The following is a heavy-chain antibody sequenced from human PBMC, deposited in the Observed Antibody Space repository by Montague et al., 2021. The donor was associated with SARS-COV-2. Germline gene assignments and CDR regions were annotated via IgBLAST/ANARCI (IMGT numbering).Heavy chain of an antibody. Sequence: SETLSLTCVVSGGSISSINWWSWVRQPPGKGLEWIGEIYHSGSTNYNPSLKSRVTISVDTSKNQFSLKLSSVTAADTAVYYCARIWYSSGYQGIYYFDYWGQGTLVTVSS. V-gene: IGHV4-4*02. CDR3: ARIWYSSGYQGIYYFDY. D-gene: IGHD3-22*01. CDR2: IYHSGST. J-gene: IGHJ4*02. CDR1: GGSISSINW.